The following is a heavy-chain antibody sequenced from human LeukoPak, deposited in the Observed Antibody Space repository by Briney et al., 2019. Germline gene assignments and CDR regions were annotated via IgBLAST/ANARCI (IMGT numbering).Heavy chain of an antibody. CDR1: GFTFSSYG. CDR2: IWYDGSNK. V-gene: IGHV3-33*01. Sequence: GGSLRLSCAASGFTFSSYGMHWVRQAPGKGLEWVAVIWYDGSNKYYADSVKGRFTISGDNSKNTLYLQMNSLRAEDTAVYYCAGAGSGPMFYWGQGTLVTVSS. CDR3: AGAGSGPMFY. D-gene: IGHD3-10*01. J-gene: IGHJ4*02.